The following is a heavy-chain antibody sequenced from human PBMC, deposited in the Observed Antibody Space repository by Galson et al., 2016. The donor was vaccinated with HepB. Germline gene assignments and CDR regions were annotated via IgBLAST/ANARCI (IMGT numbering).Heavy chain of an antibody. D-gene: IGHD1-26*01. CDR2: INAGNGNT. J-gene: IGHJ4*02. Sequence: SVKVSCKASGYTFTSYALHWVRQAPGQRLEWMGWINAGNGNTKYSQKFQGRVTITRDTSASTAYKELSSLRSEDTAVYYCARADSGSYYSSVDYWGQGTLVTVSS. CDR3: ARADSGSYYSSVDY. CDR1: GYTFTSYA. V-gene: IGHV1-3*01.